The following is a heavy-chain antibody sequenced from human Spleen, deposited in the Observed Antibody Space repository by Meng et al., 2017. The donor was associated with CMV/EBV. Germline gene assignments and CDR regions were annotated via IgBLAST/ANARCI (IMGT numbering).Heavy chain of an antibody. CDR3: ARLSLVGPTGGDS. V-gene: IGHV4-39*01. CDR2: IYYSGGT. J-gene: IGHJ4*02. D-gene: IGHD1-26*01. CDR1: GGPIRSKPYF. Sequence: GGPIRSKPYFWGWIRQPPGKGLEWIGSIYYSGGTYYNPSLKSRVTISMDTAKNQFSLKLASVTAADTSVYYCARLSLVGPTGGDSWGQGTLVTVSS.